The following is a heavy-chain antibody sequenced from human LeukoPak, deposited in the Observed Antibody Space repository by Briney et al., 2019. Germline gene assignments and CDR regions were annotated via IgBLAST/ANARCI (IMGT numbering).Heavy chain of an antibody. Sequence: GGSLRLSCAASGFTFSSYGMHWVRQAPGKGLEWVAVISYDGSNKYYADSVKGRFTISRDNSKNTLYLQMNSLRAEDTAVYYCAKDFLSGYYYDSSGYSWGQGTLVTVSS. V-gene: IGHV3-30*18. CDR3: AKDFLSGYYYDSSGYS. CDR2: ISYDGSNK. D-gene: IGHD3-22*01. CDR1: GFTFSSYG. J-gene: IGHJ5*02.